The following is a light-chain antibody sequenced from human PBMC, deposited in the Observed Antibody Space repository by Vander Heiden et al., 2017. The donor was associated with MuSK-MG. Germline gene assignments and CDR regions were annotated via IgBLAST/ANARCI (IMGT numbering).Light chain of an antibody. Sequence: QSALTQPASVSGSPGQAITISCTGTSSDIDGYKYVSWYQQHPGKASKVMIYDVSNRPSGISNRFSGSKSGNTASLTISGLQAEDEADYYCSSSAHSSTLAWVFGGGTKLTVL. V-gene: IGLV2-14*01. CDR3: SSSAHSSTLAWV. J-gene: IGLJ3*02. CDR1: SSDIDGYKY. CDR2: DVS.